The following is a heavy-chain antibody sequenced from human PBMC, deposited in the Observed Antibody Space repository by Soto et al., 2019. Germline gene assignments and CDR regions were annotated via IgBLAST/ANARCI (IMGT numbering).Heavy chain of an antibody. CDR3: ARMSATGTRWFDP. D-gene: IGHD6-13*01. CDR1: GGSFSSGAYH. CDR2: ISYRGIT. Sequence: SETPSLTCTVSGGSFSSGAYHWSWVRQHPGQGLEWIASISYRGITYSNPSLKSRLSMSVDTSKNQFSLNLTSVTAADTAVYHCARMSATGTRWFDPWGQGTLVTVSS. J-gene: IGHJ5*02. V-gene: IGHV4-31*03.